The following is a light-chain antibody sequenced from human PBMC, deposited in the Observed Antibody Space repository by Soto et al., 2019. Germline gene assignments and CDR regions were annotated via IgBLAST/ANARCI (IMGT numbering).Light chain of an antibody. Sequence: DIVMTQSPDSLAVSLGERATIKCKSSQSVSSSSDNKNYLVWYQQKPGQPPKLLIYWASTRESGVPDRFSGSGSGTDFTLTISSLRAEDVAVYYCQQYYSTPRTFGQGTKVEIK. J-gene: IGKJ1*01. CDR1: QSVSSSSDNKNY. CDR2: WAS. V-gene: IGKV4-1*01. CDR3: QQYYSTPRT.